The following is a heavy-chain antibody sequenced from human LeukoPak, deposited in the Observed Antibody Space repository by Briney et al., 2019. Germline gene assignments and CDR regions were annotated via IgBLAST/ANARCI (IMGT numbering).Heavy chain of an antibody. V-gene: IGHV1-2*02. CDR3: ARVPVGSSWYYFDY. CDR2: INPNSGGT. J-gene: IGHJ4*02. CDR1: GYTFTGYY. Sequence: GASVKVSCKASGYTFTGYYMHWARQAPGQGLEWMGWINPNSGGTNYAQKFQDRVTMTRDTSISTAYMELSRLRSDDTAVYYCARVPVGSSWYYFDYWGQGTLVTVSS. D-gene: IGHD6-13*01.